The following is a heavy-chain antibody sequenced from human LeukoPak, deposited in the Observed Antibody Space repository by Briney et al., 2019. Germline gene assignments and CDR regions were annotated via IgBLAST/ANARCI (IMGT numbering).Heavy chain of an antibody. D-gene: IGHD4-23*01. CDR2: IYYSGST. V-gene: IGHV4-31*03. CDR3: ARGTVVSHFDY. Sequence: SETLSLTCTVSGGSISSGGYYWSWTRQHPGKGLEWIGYIYYSGSTYYNPSLKSRVIISVDTSKNQFSLELTSVTAADTAVYYCARGTVVSHFDYWGLGTLVTVSS. J-gene: IGHJ4*02. CDR1: GGSISSGGYY.